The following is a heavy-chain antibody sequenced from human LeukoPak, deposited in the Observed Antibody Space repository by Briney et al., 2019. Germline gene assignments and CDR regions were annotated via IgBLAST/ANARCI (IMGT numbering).Heavy chain of an antibody. D-gene: IGHD4-23*01. CDR1: GFSFSIYW. CDR2: IKQDGGEK. J-gene: IGHJ3*02. V-gene: IGHV3-7*01. Sequence: GGSLRLSCAASGFSFSIYWMSWVRQAPGKGLEWVANIKQDGGEKYYVASVKGRFTISRDNAKNSLYLQMNSLRAEDTAVYYCARTTVDGAFDIGGRGTMATVSS. CDR3: ARTTVDGAFDI.